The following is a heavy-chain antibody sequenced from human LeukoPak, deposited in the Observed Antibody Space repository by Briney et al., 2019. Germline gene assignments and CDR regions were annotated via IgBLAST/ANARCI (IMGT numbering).Heavy chain of an antibody. CDR3: ARGMFRRAGQETWFDP. V-gene: IGHV4-34*01. J-gene: IGHJ5*02. CDR2: INHSGST. D-gene: IGHD6-13*01. Sequence: SETLSLTCAVYGGSFSGYYWSWIRQPPVKGLEWIGEINHSGSTNYNPSLKSRVTISVDTSKNQFSLKLSSVTAADTAVYYCARGMFRRAGQETWFDPWGQGTLVTVSS. CDR1: GGSFSGYY.